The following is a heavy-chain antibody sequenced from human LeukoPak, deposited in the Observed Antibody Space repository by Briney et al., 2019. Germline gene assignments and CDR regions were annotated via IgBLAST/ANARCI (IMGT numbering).Heavy chain of an antibody. Sequence: GGSLRLSCAASGFTLSSYEVNWVRQAPGKGLEWVSYIGSSGRSIFYADSVKGRFTISRDNAKNSLYLQMNSLRGEDTAVYYCARATYDSSGYPFSWGQGTLVTVSS. CDR2: IGSSGRSI. CDR3: ARATYDSSGYPFS. V-gene: IGHV3-48*03. CDR1: GFTLSSYE. D-gene: IGHD3-22*01. J-gene: IGHJ5*02.